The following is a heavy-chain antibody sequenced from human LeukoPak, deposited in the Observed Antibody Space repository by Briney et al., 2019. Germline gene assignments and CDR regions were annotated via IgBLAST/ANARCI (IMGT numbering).Heavy chain of an antibody. CDR2: IYYSGST. V-gene: IGHV4-59*08. CDR3: ASQGYSSSWYYFDY. D-gene: IGHD6-13*01. CDR1: GGSISSYY. J-gene: IGHJ4*02. Sequence: SETLSLTCTVSGGSISSYYWSWLRQPPGKGLEWIGYIYYSGSTNYNPSLKSRVTISVDTSKNQFSLKLSSVTAADTAVYYCASQGYSSSWYYFDYWGQGTLVTVSS.